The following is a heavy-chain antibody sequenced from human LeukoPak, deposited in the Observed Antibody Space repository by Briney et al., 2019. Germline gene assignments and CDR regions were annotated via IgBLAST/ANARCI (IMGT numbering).Heavy chain of an antibody. Sequence: PSETLSLTCTVSGGSISSSSYYWGWIRQPPGKGLEWIGSIYYSGSTYYNPSLRSRVTISVDTSKNQFSLKLSSVVAADTAVYYCARFSPEGYWGQGTLVTVSS. CDR2: IYYSGST. J-gene: IGHJ1*01. CDR3: ARFSPEGY. V-gene: IGHV4-39*01. CDR1: GGSISSSSYY.